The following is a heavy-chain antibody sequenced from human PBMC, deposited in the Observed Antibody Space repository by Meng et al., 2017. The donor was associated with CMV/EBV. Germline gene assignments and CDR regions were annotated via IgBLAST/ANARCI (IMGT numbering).Heavy chain of an antibody. V-gene: IGHV4-30-4*08. CDR3: ARVTSRVAGAFDY. J-gene: IGHJ4*02. CDR1: GGSIRSGDYY. CDR2: IYYSGST. Sequence: QMQLLELVPGLLKSSQTLLLTCTVSGGSIRSGDYYWSWIRQPPGKGLEWIGYIYYSGSTYYNPSLKSLVTISVDTSKNQFSLKLSSVTAADTAVYYCARVTSRVAGAFDYWGQGTLVTVSS. D-gene: IGHD1-14*01.